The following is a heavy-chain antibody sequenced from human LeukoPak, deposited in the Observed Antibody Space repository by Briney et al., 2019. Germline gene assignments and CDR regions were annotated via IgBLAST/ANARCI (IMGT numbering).Heavy chain of an antibody. CDR3: ARTYYDSSGYSGFDY. Sequence: ASVKVSCKASGYTFTSYDINWVRQATGQGLEWMGWMNPNSVNTGYAQKFQGRVTMTRNTSISTAYMELSSLRSEDTAVYYCARTYYDSSGYSGFDYWGQGTLVTVSS. CDR2: MNPNSVNT. J-gene: IGHJ4*02. V-gene: IGHV1-8*01. D-gene: IGHD3-22*01. CDR1: GYTFTSYD.